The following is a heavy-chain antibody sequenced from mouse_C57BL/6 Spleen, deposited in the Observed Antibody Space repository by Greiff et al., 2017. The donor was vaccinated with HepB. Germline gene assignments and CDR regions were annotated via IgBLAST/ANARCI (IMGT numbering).Heavy chain of an antibody. J-gene: IGHJ2*01. Sequence: EVKVEESGGGLVQPGGSMKLSCAASGFSFSDAWMDWVRQSPEKGLEWVAEIRNKANNHATYYAESVKGRFTISRDDSKSSVYLQMISLRAEDTGIYYCTAIYYDYEEFGYWGQGTTLTVSS. D-gene: IGHD2-4*01. CDR2: IRNKANNHAT. CDR3: TAIYYDYEEFGY. V-gene: IGHV6-6*01. CDR1: GFSFSDAW.